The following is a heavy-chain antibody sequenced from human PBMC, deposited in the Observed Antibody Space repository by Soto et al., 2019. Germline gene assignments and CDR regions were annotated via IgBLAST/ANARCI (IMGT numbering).Heavy chain of an antibody. CDR3: ARLSGGRSVYFDP. Sequence: QLQLQESGPGLVKPSETLSLTCSVAGTSIRSSDYYWGWIRQPPGKGLERIGRINYSGRAYQNPSLKSRVTISIDTSENRSSLKLTSVPGAATAMYFFARLSGGRSVYFDPWGQGMRVTVSS. CDR1: GTSIRSSDYY. V-gene: IGHV4-39*01. J-gene: IGHJ5*02. D-gene: IGHD2-8*02. CDR2: INYSGRA.